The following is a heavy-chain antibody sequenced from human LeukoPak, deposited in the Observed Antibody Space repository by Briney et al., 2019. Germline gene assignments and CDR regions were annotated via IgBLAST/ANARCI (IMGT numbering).Heavy chain of an antibody. Sequence: ASVKVSFKAYGYTFTSYDINWVRQATGQGLEWMGWMNPNSGNTGYAQKFQGRVTITRNTSISTAYMELSSLRSEDTAVYYCARINPQEPSFDYWGQGTLVTVSS. CDR1: GYTFTSYD. CDR3: ARINPQEPSFDY. CDR2: MNPNSGNT. D-gene: IGHD1-14*01. V-gene: IGHV1-8*03. J-gene: IGHJ4*02.